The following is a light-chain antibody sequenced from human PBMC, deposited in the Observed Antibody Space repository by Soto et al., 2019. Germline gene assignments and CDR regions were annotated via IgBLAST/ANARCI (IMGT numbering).Light chain of an antibody. CDR2: ANG. J-gene: IGLJ1*01. CDR1: SSNIGAGYD. CDR3: QSYDNSLSGSGV. Sequence: QSVLTQPPSVSGAPGQRVTISCTGSSSNIGAGYDVHWYQQLPGTAPKLLIYANGNRPSGVPDRFSGSKSGTSASLAITGLQAEDEADYYCQSYDNSLSGSGVFGTGTKLTVL. V-gene: IGLV1-40*01.